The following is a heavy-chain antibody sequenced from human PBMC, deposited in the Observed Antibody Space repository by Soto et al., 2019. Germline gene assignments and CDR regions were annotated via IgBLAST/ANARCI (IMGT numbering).Heavy chain of an antibody. Sequence: GGSLRLSCAASGFTFSSYSMNWVRQAPGKGLEWVSSISSSSSYIYYADSVKGRFTISRDNAKNSLYLQMNSLRAEDTAVYYCARPTDSSGYSSWAFDIWGQGTMVTVSS. J-gene: IGHJ3*02. CDR3: ARPTDSSGYSSWAFDI. CDR1: GFTFSSYS. D-gene: IGHD3-22*01. V-gene: IGHV3-21*01. CDR2: ISSSSSYI.